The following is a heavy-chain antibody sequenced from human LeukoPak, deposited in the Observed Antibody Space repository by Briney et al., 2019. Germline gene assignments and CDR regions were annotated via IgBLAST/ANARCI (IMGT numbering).Heavy chain of an antibody. Sequence: LEWIGYISYNGITNYNPSLRSRVTISVDTSKTQFSLNLSSVTATDTAVYYCARGGYGLFDSWGQGTLVTVSS. CDR3: ARGGYGLFDS. V-gene: IGHV4-59*09. CDR2: ISYNGIT. J-gene: IGHJ4*02. D-gene: IGHD5-12*01.